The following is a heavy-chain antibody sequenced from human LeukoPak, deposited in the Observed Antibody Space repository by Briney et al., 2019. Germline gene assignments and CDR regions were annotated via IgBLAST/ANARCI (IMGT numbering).Heavy chain of an antibody. CDR3: ARDGGGAIATGFDP. CDR1: GFTFSCYR. CDR2: ISSSSSYI. D-gene: IGHD1-1*01. Sequence: GSLRLSCAASGFTFSCYRKNWVRQAPGKGLEWVSTISSSSSYIYYADSMKGRFTISRDNAKNSLYLQMNSLRAEDTAVYDCARDGGGAIATGFDPWGQGTLVTVSS. J-gene: IGHJ5*02. V-gene: IGHV3-21*01.